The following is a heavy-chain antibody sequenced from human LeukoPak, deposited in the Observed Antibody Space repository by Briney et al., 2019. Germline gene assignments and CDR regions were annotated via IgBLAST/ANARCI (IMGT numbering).Heavy chain of an antibody. CDR2: IYPGDSDT. V-gene: IGHV5-51*01. CDR1: GFRSTTYW. CDR3: ASGYCSRASCQEWFAP. Sequence: GESLKISCKGSGFRSTTYWIAWVRQMPGKGLEWMGIIYPGDSDTRYSPSFQGQVTISADKSIRTAYLQWSSLKASDTAMYYCASGYCSRASCQEWFAPWGQGTLVTVSS. J-gene: IGHJ5*02. D-gene: IGHD2-2*03.